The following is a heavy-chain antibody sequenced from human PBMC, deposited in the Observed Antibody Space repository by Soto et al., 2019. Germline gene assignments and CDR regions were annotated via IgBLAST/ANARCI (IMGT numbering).Heavy chain of an antibody. CDR2: IWYDGSNK. D-gene: IGHD1-26*01. V-gene: IGHV3-33*01. J-gene: IGHJ4*01. Sequence: GGALRLFCAASGFTFSSYGMHWVRQAPGKGLEWVAVIWYDGSNKYYADSVKGRFTISRDNSKNTLYLQMNSLRAEDTAVYYCASILVGAMKDSDYWGHGPTVTFSS. CDR3: ASILVGAMKDSDY. CDR1: GFTFSSYG.